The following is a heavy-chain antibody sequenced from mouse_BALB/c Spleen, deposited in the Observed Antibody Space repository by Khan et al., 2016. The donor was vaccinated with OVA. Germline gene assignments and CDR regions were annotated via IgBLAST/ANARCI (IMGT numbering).Heavy chain of an antibody. Sequence: EVQLQESGTVLARPGASVKMSCKASGYSFTSYWIHWVKQRPGQGLEWIGAIYPGISDTRYNQKFKGKAKLTAVTSASTAYMELSSLTNEDSAVYYCARSYDSYYFDYWGQGTTLTVSS. CDR1: GYSFTSYW. CDR3: ARSYDSYYFDY. V-gene: IGHV1-5*01. D-gene: IGHD2-4*01. CDR2: IYPGISDT. J-gene: IGHJ2*01.